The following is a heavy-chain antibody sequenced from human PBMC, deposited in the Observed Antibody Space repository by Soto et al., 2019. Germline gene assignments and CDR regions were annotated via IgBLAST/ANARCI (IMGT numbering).Heavy chain of an antibody. D-gene: IGHD1-7*01. V-gene: IGHV4-59*01. J-gene: IGHJ4*02. CDR2: IYSSGNT. CDR1: GGSISGYY. CDR3: AKDRNNWNYDY. Sequence: QVQLQESGPGLVRPSETLSLTCTVSGGSISGYYWGWIRQPPGKGLEWIGYIYSSGNTKYNPSLKSRVTISVDTSKSLLSLRLSSVTAADTAVYFCAKDRNNWNYDYWGQGTLVTVSS.